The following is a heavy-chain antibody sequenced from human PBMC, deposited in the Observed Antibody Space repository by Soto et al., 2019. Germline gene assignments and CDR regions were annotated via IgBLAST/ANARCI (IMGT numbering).Heavy chain of an antibody. D-gene: IGHD3-9*01. CDR2: TYYRSKWYN. CDR3: AREFGRYYDILTGYYEGVPFDY. Sequence: PSQTLSLTCAISGDSVSSNSAAWNWIRQSPSRGLEWLGRTYYRSKWYNDYAVSVKSRITINPDTSKNQFSLQLNSVTPEDTAVYYCAREFGRYYDILTGYYEGVPFDYWGQGTLVTVSS. CDR1: GDSVSSNSAA. V-gene: IGHV6-1*01. J-gene: IGHJ4*02.